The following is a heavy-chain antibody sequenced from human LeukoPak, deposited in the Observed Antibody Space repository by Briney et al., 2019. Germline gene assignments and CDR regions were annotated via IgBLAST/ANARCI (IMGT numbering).Heavy chain of an antibody. D-gene: IGHD6-19*01. CDR3: ATSGWYLLPGVY. CDR1: GDSISSTNYY. J-gene: IGHJ4*02. CDR2: IYYSGST. V-gene: IGHV4-39*01. Sequence: SETLSLTRTVSGDSISSTNYYWGWIRQPPGKGLEWIGSIYYSGSTYYNPSLESRVTISVDTSKNQLSLKLSSVTAADTAVYYCATSGWYLLPGVYWGQGTLVTVSS.